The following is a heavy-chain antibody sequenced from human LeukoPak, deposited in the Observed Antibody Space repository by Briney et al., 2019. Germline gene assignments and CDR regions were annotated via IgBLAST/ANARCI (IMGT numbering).Heavy chain of an antibody. J-gene: IGHJ4*02. CDR3: ARSPRGSYYDFWRPRDYFDY. Sequence: SETLSLTCSVSGDSVSRSDSYWDWIRQPPGKGLEWTGTIYYSGRTYYSPSLKSRVTMSVDPSNNQFSLNLRSVTAADTALYYCARSPRGSYYDFWRPRDYFDYWGQGTLVTVSS. CDR2: IYYSGRT. CDR1: GDSVSRSDSY. D-gene: IGHD3-3*01. V-gene: IGHV4-39*01.